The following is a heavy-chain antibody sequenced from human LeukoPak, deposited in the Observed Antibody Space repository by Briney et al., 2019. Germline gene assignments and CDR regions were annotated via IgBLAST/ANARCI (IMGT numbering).Heavy chain of an antibody. Sequence: SQTLSLTCTVSGGSISSGGYYWSWIRQHPGKGLEWIGYIYYSGSTNYNPSLKSRVTISVDTSKNQFSLKLSSVTAADTAVYYCARTLYGSGSYSFDYWGQGTLVTVSS. J-gene: IGHJ4*02. CDR2: IYYSGST. D-gene: IGHD3-10*01. CDR1: GGSISSGGYY. V-gene: IGHV4-31*03. CDR3: ARTLYGSGSYSFDY.